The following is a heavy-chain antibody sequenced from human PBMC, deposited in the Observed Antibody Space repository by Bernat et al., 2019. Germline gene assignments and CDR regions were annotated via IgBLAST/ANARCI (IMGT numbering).Heavy chain of an antibody. D-gene: IGHD6-13*01. CDR2: IYHSGGT. CDR1: GYSISSGYY. CDR3: ARERFVIAAAGKPDDY. Sequence: QVQLQESGPGLVKPSETLSLTCAVPGYSISSGYYWGWIRQPPGKGLEWIGSIYHSGGTYYNPSLKIRVTISVDTSKNQFSLELSSVTAADTAVYYCARERFVIAAAGKPDDYWGQGTLVTVSS. V-gene: IGHV4-38-2*02. J-gene: IGHJ4*02.